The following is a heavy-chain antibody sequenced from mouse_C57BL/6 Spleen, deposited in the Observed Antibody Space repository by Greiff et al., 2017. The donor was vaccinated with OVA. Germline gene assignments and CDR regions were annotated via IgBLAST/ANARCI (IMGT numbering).Heavy chain of an antibody. J-gene: IGHJ4*01. CDR2: ISYDGSN. Sequence: VQLKQSGPGLVKPSQSLSLTCSVTGYSITSGYYWNWIRQFPGNKLEWMGYISYDGSNNYNPSLKNRISITRDTSKNQFFLKLNTVTTEDTATYYCAREGYGSSYVGDAMDYWGQGTSVTVSS. CDR1: GYSITSGYY. V-gene: IGHV3-6*01. CDR3: AREGYGSSYVGDAMDY. D-gene: IGHD1-1*01.